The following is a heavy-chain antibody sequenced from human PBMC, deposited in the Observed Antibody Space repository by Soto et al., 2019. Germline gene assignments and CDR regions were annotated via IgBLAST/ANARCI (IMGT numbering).Heavy chain of an antibody. CDR2: IYSSGTT. J-gene: IGHJ5*02. V-gene: IGHV4-30-4*08. CDR3: ARQRRGGYWFAP. Sequence: PSETLSLTCAVSGGSISSGDYYWSWIRQHPGKGLEYIGYIYSSGTTNYNPSLKSRITVSIDTSKNQFSLNLTSVTAADTALYYCARQRRGGYWFAPWGQGTPVTVSS. CDR1: GGSISSGDYY.